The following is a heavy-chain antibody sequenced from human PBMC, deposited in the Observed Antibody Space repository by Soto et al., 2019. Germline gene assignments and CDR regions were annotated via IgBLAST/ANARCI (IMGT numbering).Heavy chain of an antibody. CDR2: ISGSGVST. Sequence: PGGSLRLSCAASGFTFSSYAMSWVRQAPGKGLEWVSAISGSGVSTYYADSVKGRFTISRDNSKNTLYLQMNSLRAEDTAVYYCAKEGEHSSGWANFDYWVQGTLVTVSS. D-gene: IGHD6-19*01. J-gene: IGHJ4*02. V-gene: IGHV3-23*01. CDR3: AKEGEHSSGWANFDY. CDR1: GFTFSSYA.